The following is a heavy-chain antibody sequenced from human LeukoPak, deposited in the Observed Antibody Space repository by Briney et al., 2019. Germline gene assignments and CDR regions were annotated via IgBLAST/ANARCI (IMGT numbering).Heavy chain of an antibody. J-gene: IGHJ4*02. D-gene: IGHD6-13*01. CDR3: ARGEGYSSFYDY. CDR1: GFTFSSYS. V-gene: IGHV3-21*01. CDR2: ISSSSSYI. Sequence: GSLRFSCAASGFTFSSYSMNWVRQAPEKGLEWVSSISSSSSYIHYADSVKGRFTISRDNAKNSLYLQMNSLRAEDTAVYYCARGEGYSSFYDYWGQGTLVTVSS.